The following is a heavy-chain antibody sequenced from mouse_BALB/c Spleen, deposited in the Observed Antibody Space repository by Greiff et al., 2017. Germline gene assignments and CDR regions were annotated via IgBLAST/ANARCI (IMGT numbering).Heavy chain of an antibody. D-gene: IGHD3-2*02. CDR3: ARSGGTEFDY. J-gene: IGHJ2*01. CDR2: ISSGSSTI. Sequence: DVQLVASGGGLVQPGGSRKLSCAASGFTFSSFGMHWVRQAPEKGLEWVAYISSGSSTIYYADTVKGRFTISRDNPKNTLFLQMTSLRSEDTAMYYCARSGGTEFDYWGQGTTLTVSS. V-gene: IGHV5-17*02. CDR1: GFTFSSFG.